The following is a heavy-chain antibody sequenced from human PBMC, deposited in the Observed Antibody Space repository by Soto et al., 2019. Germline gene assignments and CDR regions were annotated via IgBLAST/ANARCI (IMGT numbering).Heavy chain of an antibody. D-gene: IGHD1-26*01. CDR2: VSGYNRNT. CDR3: ARERQWEALIY. Sequence: QVQLVQSGVEVKIPGASVKLSCKTYGYAFTNYGVTWVRQVSGQGLEWIGWVSGYNRNTNYAQKFEDRVIMTTDTSTNTAHMELRSLRSDDTGIYYCARERQWEALIYWCRGTLLTVSP. V-gene: IGHV1-18*01. CDR1: GYAFTNYG. J-gene: IGHJ4*02.